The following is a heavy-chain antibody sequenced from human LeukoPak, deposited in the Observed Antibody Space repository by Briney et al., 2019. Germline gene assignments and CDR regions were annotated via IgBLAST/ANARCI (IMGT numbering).Heavy chain of an antibody. CDR2: ISNRGSP. Sequence: PSETLSLTCLVSGFSISSDDCWGWIRQPPGKGLEWIGSISNRGSPYYNPSLKSRVTTSVDTPNNHFSLRLSSVTAADTAVYYCVRDGGFYYTASPNSWFDPWGQGTLVTVSS. CDR1: GFSISSDDC. CDR3: VRDGGFYYTASPNSWFDP. J-gene: IGHJ5*02. V-gene: IGHV4-38-2*02. D-gene: IGHD2-15*01.